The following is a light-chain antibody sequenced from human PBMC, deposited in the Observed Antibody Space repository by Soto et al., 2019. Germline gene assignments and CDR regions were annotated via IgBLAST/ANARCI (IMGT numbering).Light chain of an antibody. J-gene: IGKJ1*01. CDR3: QQYGSSPET. CDR1: QSVSSSY. V-gene: IGKV3-20*01. Sequence: EIVLPQSPLTLSLSPDERATLSCTLRQSVSSSYLAWCQQKPGQAARLLIYGASSSATGMPDRFSGSGSGTDLTLPISRLEPEDVAVYYCQQYGSSPETFGQGTKVDI. CDR2: GAS.